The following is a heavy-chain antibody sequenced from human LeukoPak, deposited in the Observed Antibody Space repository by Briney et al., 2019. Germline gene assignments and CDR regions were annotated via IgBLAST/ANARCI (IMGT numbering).Heavy chain of an antibody. CDR2: IYYSGST. V-gene: IGHV4-59*01. CDR3: ARQGRYYYDSSGYSGNWFDP. J-gene: IGHJ5*02. CDR1: GGSISSYY. Sequence: SETLSLTCAVSGGSISSYYWSWIRQPQGKGLEWIGYIYYSGSTNYNPSLKSRVTISVDTSKNQFSLKLSSVTAADTAVYYCARQGRYYYDSSGYSGNWFDPWGQGTLVTVSS. D-gene: IGHD3-22*01.